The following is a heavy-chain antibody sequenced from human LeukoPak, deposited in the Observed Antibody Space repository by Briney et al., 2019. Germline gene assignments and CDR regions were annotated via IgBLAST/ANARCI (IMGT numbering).Heavy chain of an antibody. D-gene: IGHD3-3*01. CDR2: IRYDGSNY. J-gene: IGHJ3*02. CDR3: ARSGYSPYDAFDI. Sequence: PWGSLTLSCAASGFTFNSYGMHWVRQAPGHGLEWVAFIRYDGSNYYYADSVKGRFTISRDNSKNTLYLQMNSLRAEDTAVYYCARSGYSPYDAFDIWGQGTMVTVSS. CDR1: GFTFNSYG. V-gene: IGHV3-30*02.